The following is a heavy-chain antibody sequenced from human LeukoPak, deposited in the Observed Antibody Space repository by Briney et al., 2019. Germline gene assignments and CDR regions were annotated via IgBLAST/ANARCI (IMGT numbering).Heavy chain of an antibody. Sequence: GGSLRLSCAASGFTFSSYAMHWVRQAPGKGLEWVAVISYDGSNKYYADSVKGRFTISRDNSKNTLYLQMNSLRAEDTAVHYCARDTAMDDYYYYYMDVWGKGTTVTVSS. CDR1: GFTFSSYA. CDR2: ISYDGSNK. CDR3: ARDTAMDDYYYYYMDV. D-gene: IGHD5-18*01. J-gene: IGHJ6*03. V-gene: IGHV3-30*04.